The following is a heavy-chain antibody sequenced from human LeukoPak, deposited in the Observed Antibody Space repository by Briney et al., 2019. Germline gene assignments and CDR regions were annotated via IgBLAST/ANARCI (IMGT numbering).Heavy chain of an antibody. J-gene: IGHJ6*04. CDR1: GFTFSFYG. Sequence: GGSLRLSCAASGFTFSFYGMHWVRQAPGKGLEWVAVISYDGSNKYYADSVKGRFTISRDNSKNTLYLQMNSLRAEDTAVYYCAKDGDCSSTSCYGDYYYGMDVWGKGTTVTVSS. V-gene: IGHV3-30*18. CDR2: ISYDGSNK. D-gene: IGHD2-2*01. CDR3: AKDGDCSSTSCYGDYYYGMDV.